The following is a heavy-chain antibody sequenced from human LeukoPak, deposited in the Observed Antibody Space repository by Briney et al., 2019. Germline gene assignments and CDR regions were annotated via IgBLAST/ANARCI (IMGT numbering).Heavy chain of an antibody. CDR2: ISSSGSTK. Sequence: KPGGSLRLSCAASAFTFSDYYMGWIRQAPGKGLEWVSYISSSGSTKYYADSVKGRLTISRDNAKISLYLQMNSLRVEDTAVYYCARGRYNYGSGDAFDIWGQGTMVTVSS. D-gene: IGHD3-10*01. CDR3: ARGRYNYGSGDAFDI. V-gene: IGHV3-11*01. CDR1: AFTFSDYY. J-gene: IGHJ3*02.